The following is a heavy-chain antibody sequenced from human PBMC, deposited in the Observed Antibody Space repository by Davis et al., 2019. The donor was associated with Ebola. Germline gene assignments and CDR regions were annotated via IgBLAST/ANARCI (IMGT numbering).Heavy chain of an antibody. V-gene: IGHV4-61*01. CDR3: ARRPIFWPIEGPFDY. CDR1: GGSVSSGSYY. D-gene: IGHD3-3*01. J-gene: IGHJ4*02. Sequence: PSETLSLTCTVSGGSVSSGSYYWSWIRQPPGKGLEWIGYIYYSGSTNYNPSLKSRVTISVDTSKNQFSLKLSSVTAADTAVYYCARRPIFWPIEGPFDYWGQGTLVTVSS. CDR2: IYYSGST.